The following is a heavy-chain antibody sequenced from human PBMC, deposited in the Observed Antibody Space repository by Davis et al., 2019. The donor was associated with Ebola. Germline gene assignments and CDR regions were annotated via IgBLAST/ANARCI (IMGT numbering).Heavy chain of an antibody. CDR3: ASGGIAVAGAILYYYYGMDV. D-gene: IGHD6-19*01. CDR1: GGSISSSNW. Sequence: MPGGSLRLSCAVSGGSISSSNWWSWVRQPPGKGLEWIGEIYHSGSTNYNPSLKSRVTISVDKSKNQFSLKLSSVTAADTAVYYCASGGIAVAGAILYYYYGMDVWGKGTTVTVSS. V-gene: IGHV4-4*02. CDR2: IYHSGST. J-gene: IGHJ6*04.